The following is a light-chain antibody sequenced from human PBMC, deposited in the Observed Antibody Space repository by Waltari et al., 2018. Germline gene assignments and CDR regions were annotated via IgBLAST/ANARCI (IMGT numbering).Light chain of an antibody. J-gene: IGKJ2*01. CDR2: GAS. V-gene: IGKV3-20*01. CDR3: QQYGSSPYT. Sequence: EIVLTQSPGTLSLSPGERATLSCRASQSVSSSYLAWYQQKPGQAPRLLMYGASSRATGIPDRVSGSGSGTDFTLTISRLEPEDFAVYYCQQYGSSPYTCGQGTKLEIK. CDR1: QSVSSSY.